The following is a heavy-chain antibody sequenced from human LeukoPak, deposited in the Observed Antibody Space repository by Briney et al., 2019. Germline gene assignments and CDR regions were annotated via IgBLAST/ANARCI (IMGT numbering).Heavy chain of an antibody. V-gene: IGHV3-30*03. J-gene: IGHJ5*02. Sequence: GGTLRLSCTASGLTPCGYGIHWVAQAPGQGLGGGAVISNAGSKKPHADSGKGRFTTSRDNSKNTLNLQMSSPRVEDRAGYYCARDVPAASPKWFDPWGQGTLVSVSS. CDR3: ARDVPAASPKWFDP. CDR2: ISNAGSKK. CDR1: GLTPCGYG. D-gene: IGHD2-2*01.